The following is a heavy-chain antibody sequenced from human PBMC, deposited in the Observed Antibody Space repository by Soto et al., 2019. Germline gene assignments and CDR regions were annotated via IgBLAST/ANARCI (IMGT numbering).Heavy chain of an antibody. J-gene: IGHJ5*02. D-gene: IGHD4-17*01. V-gene: IGHV3-15*07. Sequence: GGSLSLSCAASGVTLSNAWMNWVRQAPGSGLEWVGRIKSKTDGGTTDYAAPVKGRFTISRDDSKNTLYLQMNSLKTEDTAVYYCTTDPSQTTVTDYNWFDPWGHGTLVTVSS. CDR1: GVTLSNAW. CDR3: TTDPSQTTVTDYNWFDP. CDR2: IKSKTDGGTT.